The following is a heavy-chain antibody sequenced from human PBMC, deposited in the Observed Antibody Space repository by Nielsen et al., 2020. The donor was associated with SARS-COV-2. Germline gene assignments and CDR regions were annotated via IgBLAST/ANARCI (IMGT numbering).Heavy chain of an antibody. CDR1: GFTFSSYD. Sequence: GESLKISCAASGFTFSSYDMHWVRQAPGKGLEWVSSISSSSSYIYYADSVKGRFTISRDNAKNSLYLQMNSLRAEDTAVYYCARGGYCSSTSCYHDYWGQGTLVTVSS. CDR2: ISSSSSYI. CDR3: ARGGYCSSTSCYHDY. V-gene: IGHV3-21*01. D-gene: IGHD2-2*01. J-gene: IGHJ4*02.